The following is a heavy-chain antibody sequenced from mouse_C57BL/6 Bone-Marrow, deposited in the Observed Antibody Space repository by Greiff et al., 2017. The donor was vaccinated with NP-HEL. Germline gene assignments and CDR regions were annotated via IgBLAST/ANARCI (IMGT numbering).Heavy chain of an antibody. D-gene: IGHD1-1*01. V-gene: IGHV14-3*01. CDR3: ARGMAITTVVATDFDV. J-gene: IGHJ1*03. CDR1: GFNIKNTY. CDR2: IDPANGNT. Sequence: VQLQQSVAELVRPGASVKLSCSASGFNIKNTYMHWVKQRPEQGLEWIGRIDPANGNTKYAPKFQGKATITADTSSNTAYLQLSSLTSEDTAIYYCARGMAITTVVATDFDVWGTGTTVTVSS.